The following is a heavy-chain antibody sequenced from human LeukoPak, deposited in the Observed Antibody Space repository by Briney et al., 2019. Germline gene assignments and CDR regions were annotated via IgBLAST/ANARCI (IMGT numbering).Heavy chain of an antibody. CDR2: INLDGTEE. CDR3: SSGRHDFLH. Sequence: GGSLRLSCAASGFVFSTYWMTWVRQAPGKGLEWVANINLDGTEEHYVDSSLKGRFTISRDNAKNSLYLQMTSLRVEDTAVYYCSSGRHDFLHWGQGTLVTVSS. V-gene: IGHV3-7*01. D-gene: IGHD3/OR15-3a*01. CDR1: GFVFSTYW. J-gene: IGHJ4*02.